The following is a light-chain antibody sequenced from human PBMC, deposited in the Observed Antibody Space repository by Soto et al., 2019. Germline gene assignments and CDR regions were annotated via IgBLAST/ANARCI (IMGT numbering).Light chain of an antibody. Sequence: EIVMTQSPATLSVSPGERATLSCRASQSVSSNLAWYQQKPGQAPRLLIYGASTRAPGIPARFTGSGSGTEFTLTISSLQSEDFAVYYCQQYNNWPFTFGPGTKVYIK. V-gene: IGKV3-15*01. J-gene: IGKJ3*01. CDR2: GAS. CDR3: QQYNNWPFT. CDR1: QSVSSN.